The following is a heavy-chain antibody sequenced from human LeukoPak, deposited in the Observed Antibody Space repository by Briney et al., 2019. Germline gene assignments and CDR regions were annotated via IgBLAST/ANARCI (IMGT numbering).Heavy chain of an antibody. D-gene: IGHD6-19*01. Sequence: GGSLRLSCAASGLTFSSYAMSWVGQAPGKGLEWVSAISGSGGSTYYADSVKGRFTISRDNSKNTLYLQMNSLRAEDTAVYYCARNGLAVAGTFDYWGQGTLVTVSS. CDR2: ISGSGGST. CDR1: GLTFSSYA. V-gene: IGHV3-23*01. CDR3: ARNGLAVAGTFDY. J-gene: IGHJ4*02.